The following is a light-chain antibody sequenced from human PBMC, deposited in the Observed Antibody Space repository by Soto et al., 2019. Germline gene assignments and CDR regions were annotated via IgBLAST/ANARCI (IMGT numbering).Light chain of an antibody. Sequence: DIQMTQSPSSLSASVVNIVPIPFRASQSISRFLNRYQHKPGKAPKLLIFSASTLEGGVPSRFSGSGSGTYFTLTISSLQPEDFATYYCQQSYSPPGTFGQGTKVDIK. CDR1: QSISRF. V-gene: IGKV1-39*01. CDR3: QQSYSPPGT. J-gene: IGKJ1*01. CDR2: SAS.